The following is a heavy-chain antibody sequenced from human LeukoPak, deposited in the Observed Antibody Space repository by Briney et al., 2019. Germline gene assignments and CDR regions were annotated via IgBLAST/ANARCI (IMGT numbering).Heavy chain of an antibody. CDR1: GGTFISYA. CDR2: IIPIFGTA. CDR3: ARVGALEDYDSSGYFFDY. D-gene: IGHD3-22*01. J-gene: IGHJ4*02. Sequence: ASVKVSCKASGGTFISYAISWVRQAPGQGLEWMGGIIPIFGTANYAQKFQGRVTITADESTSTAYMELSSLRSEDTAVYYCARVGALEDYDSSGYFFDYWGQGTLVTVSS. V-gene: IGHV1-69*13.